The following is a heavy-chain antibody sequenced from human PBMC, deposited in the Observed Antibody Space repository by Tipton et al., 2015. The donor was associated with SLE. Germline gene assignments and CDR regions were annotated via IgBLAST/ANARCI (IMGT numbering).Heavy chain of an antibody. CDR1: GGSFSGYY. CDR2: INHSGST. Sequence: GLVKPSETLSLTCAVYGGSFSGYYWSWIRQPPGKGLEWIGEINHSGSTNYNPSLKSRVTISVDTSKNQFSLKLTSVTAADTAVYYCAKGGLDWSFDYWGQGTLVTVSS. D-gene: IGHD3/OR15-3a*01. CDR3: AKGGLDWSFDY. J-gene: IGHJ4*02. V-gene: IGHV4-34*01.